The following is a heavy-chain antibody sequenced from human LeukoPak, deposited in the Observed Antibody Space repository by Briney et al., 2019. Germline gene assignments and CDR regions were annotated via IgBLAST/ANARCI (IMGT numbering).Heavy chain of an antibody. CDR3: ARGRNEAFDI. J-gene: IGHJ3*02. V-gene: IGHV1-2*02. CDR2: INPNSGDT. D-gene: IGHD1-1*01. CDR1: GYTFTGSH. Sequence: ASVGVSCKASGYTFTGSHMHWVRQAPGQGLEWMGWINPNSGDTKCAQKFQGRVTVTRDTSISTAYMEVSRLGSDDTAVYYCARGRNEAFDIWGQGTMVTVSS.